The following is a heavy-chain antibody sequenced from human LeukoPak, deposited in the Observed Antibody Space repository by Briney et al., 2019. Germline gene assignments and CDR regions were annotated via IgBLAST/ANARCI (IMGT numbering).Heavy chain of an antibody. Sequence: SETLSLTCTVSGGSISSYYWSWIRQPPGKGLEWIGYIYYSGSTNYNPSLKSRVTISVDTSKNQFSLKLSSVTAADTAVYYCARVQDDFWSGYYTGGWYYGMGVWGQGTTVTVSS. V-gene: IGHV4-59*01. CDR3: ARVQDDFWSGYYTGGWYYGMGV. CDR2: IYYSGST. CDR1: GGSISSYY. D-gene: IGHD3-3*01. J-gene: IGHJ6*02.